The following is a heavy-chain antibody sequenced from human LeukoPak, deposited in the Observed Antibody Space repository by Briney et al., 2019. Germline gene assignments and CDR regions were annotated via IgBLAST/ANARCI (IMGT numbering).Heavy chain of an antibody. J-gene: IGHJ4*02. CDR3: ARNLDGFDY. CDR2: IIPIFGTA. Sequence: ASVKVSCKASGGTFSSYAISWVRQAPGQGLEWMGGIIPIFGTANYAQKFQGRVTITADDSTTTVYMELNSLKSEDTALYYCARNLDGFDYWGQGTLVTVSS. CDR1: GGTFSSYA. V-gene: IGHV1-69*13.